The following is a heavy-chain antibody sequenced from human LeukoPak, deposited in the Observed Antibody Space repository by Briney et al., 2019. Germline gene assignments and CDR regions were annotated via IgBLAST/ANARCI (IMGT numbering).Heavy chain of an antibody. CDR2: ISWNSGSI. V-gene: IGHV3-9*01. CDR1: GFTFDDYA. CDR3: AILTVAAALDDFDI. J-gene: IGHJ3*02. D-gene: IGHD6-13*01. Sequence: PGRSLRLSCAASGFTFDDYAMHWVRQAPGKGLEWVSGISWNSGSIGYADSVKGRFTISRDNAKNSLYLQMNSLRAEDTALYYCAILTVAAALDDFDIWGQGTMVTVSS.